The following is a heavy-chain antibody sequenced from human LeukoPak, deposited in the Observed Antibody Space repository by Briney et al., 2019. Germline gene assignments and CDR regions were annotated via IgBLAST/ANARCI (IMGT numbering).Heavy chain of an antibody. J-gene: IGHJ4*02. V-gene: IGHV4-59*12. Sequence: PSETLSLTCTVSGGSISSYYWSWIRQPPGKGLEWIGYIYYSGSTNYNPSLKSRVTMSVDTSKNQFSLKLSSVTAADTAVYYCARGDYDYVWGSYRFDNYFDYWGQGTLVTVSS. D-gene: IGHD3-16*02. CDR2: IYYSGST. CDR3: ARGDYDYVWGSYRFDNYFDY. CDR1: GGSISSYY.